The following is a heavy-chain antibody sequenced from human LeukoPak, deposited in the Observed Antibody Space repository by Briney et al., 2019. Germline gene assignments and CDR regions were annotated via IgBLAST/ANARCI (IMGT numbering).Heavy chain of an antibody. CDR3: ARVMGDLASLYHMDV. CDR2: VYYSGST. J-gene: IGHJ6*03. CDR1: GGSISGPY. Sequence: PSETLSLTCTVSGGSISGPYWSWVRQPPGTGLEWIGDVYYSGSTHQNPSLKSRVTISVDTSKNQFSLKLRSVSAADTAVYYCARVMGDLASLYHMDVWGKGTTVTVSS. D-gene: IGHD3-16*01. V-gene: IGHV4-59*11.